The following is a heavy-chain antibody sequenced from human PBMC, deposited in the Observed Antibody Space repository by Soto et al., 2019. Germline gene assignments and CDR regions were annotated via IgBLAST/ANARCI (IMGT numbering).Heavy chain of an antibody. Sequence: QVQLQESGPGLVKPSGTLSLTCAVSVGSFTSNTSWTWVRQPPGQGLEWIGEIYRTGRTNYNPSLKSRVTISLDKSENQFALKLTSLTAADTAVYYCASREPGTSVAYWGQGTLVTVAS. CDR1: VGSFTSNTS. V-gene: IGHV4-4*02. D-gene: IGHD1-7*01. J-gene: IGHJ4*02. CDR2: IYRTGRT. CDR3: ASREPGTSVAY.